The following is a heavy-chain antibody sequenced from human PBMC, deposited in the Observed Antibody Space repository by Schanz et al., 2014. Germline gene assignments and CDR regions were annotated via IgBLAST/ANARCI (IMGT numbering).Heavy chain of an antibody. D-gene: IGHD6-13*01. CDR1: GYTFTSDS. CDR2: IKPSGGST. V-gene: IGHV1-46*01. Sequence: QVQLVQSGAEVKKPGASVKVSCKASGYTFTSDSMHWVRQAPGQGLEWMGMIKPSGGSTTYAQKFQGRVTMTRDTSTSTVYMDLSSLRSEDTAVYYCARDEVDAAAGRDVWGQGSPVTVSS. J-gene: IGHJ6*02. CDR3: ARDEVDAAAGRDV.